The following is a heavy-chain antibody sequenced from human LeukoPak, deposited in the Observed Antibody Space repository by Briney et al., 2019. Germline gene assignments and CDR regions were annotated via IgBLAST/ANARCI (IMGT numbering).Heavy chain of an antibody. V-gene: IGHV3-11*06. D-gene: IGHD6-13*01. J-gene: IGHJ4*02. CDR1: GFTFSDHY. Sequence: PGGSLRLSCEVSGFTFSDHYMSWIRQAPGKRLEWVSYISSGSTYTNYADSVEGRFTISRDNAKNSLYLQMNSLRAEDTAVYYCARALLTAIAAAGLDYWGQGTLVTVSS. CDR3: ARALLTAIAAAGLDY. CDR2: ISSGSTYT.